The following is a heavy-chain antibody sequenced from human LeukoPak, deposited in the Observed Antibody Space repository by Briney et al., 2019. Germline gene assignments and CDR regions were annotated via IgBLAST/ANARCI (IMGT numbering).Heavy chain of an antibody. Sequence: GGSLRLSCAASGFTFSSYWMTWVRQAPGKGLEWVANIKQDGSEKYYEDSVRGRFTISRDNAKDSLYLQMNSLRAEDTAVHFCARVCRAKRQNRYYFYYYMDVWGKGTTVTVSS. V-gene: IGHV3-7*01. CDR3: ARVCRAKRQNRYYFYYYMDV. CDR1: GFTFSSYW. D-gene: IGHD1-14*01. CDR2: IKQDGSEK. J-gene: IGHJ6*03.